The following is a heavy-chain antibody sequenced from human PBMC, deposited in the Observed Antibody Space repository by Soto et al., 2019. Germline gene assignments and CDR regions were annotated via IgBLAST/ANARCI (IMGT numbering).Heavy chain of an antibody. CDR1: GFTVSANF. CDR2: IYSGGAT. Sequence: GGSLRLSCAASGFTVSANFMSWVRQAPGKGLEWVSVIYSGGATYYADSVRGRFTISRDTSKNTLFLQMNSLRVEDTAVYYCARERGPPPESVTAERNYFDYWGQGTLVTVSS. CDR3: ARERGPPPESVTAERNYFDY. V-gene: IGHV3-66*01. J-gene: IGHJ4*02. D-gene: IGHD2-21*02.